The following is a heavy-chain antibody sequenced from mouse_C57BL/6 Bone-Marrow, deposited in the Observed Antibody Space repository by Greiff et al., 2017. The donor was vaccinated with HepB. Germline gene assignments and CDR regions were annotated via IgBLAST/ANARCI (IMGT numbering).Heavy chain of an antibody. Sequence: QVQLQQSGAELVRPGASVKLSCKASGYTFTDYYINWVKQRPGQGLEWIARIYPGSGNTYYNEKFKGKATLTAEKSSSTAYMQLSSLTSEDSAVYFCARDWTGDYWGQGTTLTVSS. J-gene: IGHJ2*01. CDR1: GYTFTDYY. CDR2: IYPGSGNT. CDR3: ARDWTGDY. V-gene: IGHV1-76*01.